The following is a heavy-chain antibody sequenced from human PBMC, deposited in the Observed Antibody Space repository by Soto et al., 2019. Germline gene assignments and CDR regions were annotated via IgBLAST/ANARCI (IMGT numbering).Heavy chain of an antibody. CDR2: IIPIFGTA. J-gene: IGHJ4*02. V-gene: IGHV1-69*13. CDR1: GGTFSSYA. D-gene: IGHD1-26*01. CDR3: ARGWGDSGTFDY. Sequence: SVKVSCKASGGTFSSYAISWVRQAPGQGLEWMGGIIPIFGTANYAQKFQGRVTITADEYTSTAYMELSSMRSEDTAVYYCARGWGDSGTFDYWGQGTLVTVSS.